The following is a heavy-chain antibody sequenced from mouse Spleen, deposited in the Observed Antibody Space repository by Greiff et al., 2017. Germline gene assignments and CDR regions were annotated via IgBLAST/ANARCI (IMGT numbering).Heavy chain of an antibody. CDR1: GYTFTSHW. CDR2: IHPNSGST. CDR3: ARGDYDGSYFDY. Sequence: QVQLQQSGAELVKPGASVKLSCKASGYTFTSHWMHWVKQRPGQGLEWIGMIHPNSGSTNYNEKFKSKATLTVDKSSSTAYMQLSSLTSEDSAVYYCARGDYDGSYFDYWGQGTTLTVSS. J-gene: IGHJ2*01. V-gene: IGHV1-64*01. D-gene: IGHD2-1*01.